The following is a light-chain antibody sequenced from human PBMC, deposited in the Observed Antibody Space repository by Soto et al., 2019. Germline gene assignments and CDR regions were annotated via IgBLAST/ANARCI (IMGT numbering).Light chain of an antibody. CDR1: QSLSKS. J-gene: IGKJ1*01. CDR2: GAS. V-gene: IGKV3-20*01. CDR3: QQYGSSGT. Sequence: EIVLTQSPATLSLSPGARATLSCRASQSLSKSLVWYQQKPGQAPSLLIYGASNRATGIPDRFSGSGSGTEFTLTISRLEPEDFAVDDCQQYGSSGTFGQGTKVDIK.